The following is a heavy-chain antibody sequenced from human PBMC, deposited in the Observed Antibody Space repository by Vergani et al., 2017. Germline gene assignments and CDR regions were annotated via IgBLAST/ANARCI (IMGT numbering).Heavy chain of an antibody. CDR2: INHSGST. CDR3: ASGRPLRAARVSV. CDR1: GGSFSGYY. D-gene: IGHD6-6*01. V-gene: IGHV4-34*01. J-gene: IGHJ4*02. Sequence: QVQLQQWGAGLLKPSETLSLTCAVYGGSFSGYYWSWIRQPPGKGLEWIGEINHSGSTNYNPSLKSRVTISVDPSKNQFSLKLSSVTAADTAVYYCASGRPLRAARVSVWGQGTLVTVSS.